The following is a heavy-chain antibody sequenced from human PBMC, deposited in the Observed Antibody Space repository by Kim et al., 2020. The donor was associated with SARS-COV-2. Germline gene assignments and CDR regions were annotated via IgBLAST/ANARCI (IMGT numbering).Heavy chain of an antibody. CDR1: GFTFSSYG. V-gene: IGHV3-30*18. CDR2: ISYDGSNK. Sequence: GGSLRLSCAASGFTFSSYGMHWVRQAPGKGLEWVAVISYDGSNKYYADSVKGRFTISRDNSKNTLYLQMNSLRAEDTAVYYCAKDKSPYYYDSSGYGNWGQGTLVTVSS. D-gene: IGHD3-22*01. CDR3: AKDKSPYYYDSSGYGN. J-gene: IGHJ4*02.